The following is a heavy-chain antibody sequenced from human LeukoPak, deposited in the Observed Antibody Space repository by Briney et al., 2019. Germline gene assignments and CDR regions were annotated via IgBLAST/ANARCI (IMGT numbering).Heavy chain of an antibody. CDR2: ISYDGSNK. CDR1: GFTFSSYS. CDR3: AKDGVLKSGRWRTNWFDP. Sequence: GGSLRLSCAASGFTFSSYSMHWVRQAPGKGLEWVAVISYDGSNKYYADSVKGRFTISRDNSKNTLYLQMNSLRAEDTAVYYCAKDGVLKSGRWRTNWFDPWGQGTLVTVSS. J-gene: IGHJ5*02. D-gene: IGHD3-10*01. V-gene: IGHV3-30*18.